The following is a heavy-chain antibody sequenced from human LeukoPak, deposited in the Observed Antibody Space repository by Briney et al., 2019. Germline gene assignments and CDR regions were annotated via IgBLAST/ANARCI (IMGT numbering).Heavy chain of an antibody. CDR3: ARRSSYGSGSRGFDY. D-gene: IGHD3-10*01. V-gene: IGHV4-39*07. J-gene: IGHJ4*02. Sequence: SETLSLTCTVSGDSISSNSYYWAWIRQPPGKGLDWFGSIYYTGITYYNASLKGRVTISVDTSKNQFSLKLSSVTAADTAVYYCARRSSYGSGSRGFDYWGQGTLVTVSS. CDR2: IYYTGIT. CDR1: GDSISSNSYY.